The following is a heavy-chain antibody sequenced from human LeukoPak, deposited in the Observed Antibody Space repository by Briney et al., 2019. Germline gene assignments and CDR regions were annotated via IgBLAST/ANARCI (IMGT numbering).Heavy chain of an antibody. Sequence: SETLSLTCTVSGSSISSSSYYWGWIRQPPGKGLEWIGSIYYSGSTYYNPSLKSRVTISVDTSKNQFSLKLSSVTAADTAVYYCARGSGSYYIWDAFDIWGQGTMVTVSS. V-gene: IGHV4-39*01. CDR1: GSSISSSSYY. CDR3: ARGSGSYYIWDAFDI. J-gene: IGHJ3*02. CDR2: IYYSGST. D-gene: IGHD1-26*01.